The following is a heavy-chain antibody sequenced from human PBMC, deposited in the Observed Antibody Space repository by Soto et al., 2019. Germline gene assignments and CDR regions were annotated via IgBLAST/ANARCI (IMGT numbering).Heavy chain of an antibody. V-gene: IGHV3-30*18. CDR2: ISYDGSRE. CDR3: AKDRVESGLGEIDY. Sequence: QVQLVESGGGVIQPGRSLRLSCAASGFAFRTSGMHWVRQAPGKGLQWVAIISYDGSREYYLDYVKGRFTISRDNPKNTLYLQMDSLRAEDTAVYYCAKDRVESGLGEIDYWGQGTLVSVSS. D-gene: IGHD3-16*01. J-gene: IGHJ4*02. CDR1: GFAFRTSG.